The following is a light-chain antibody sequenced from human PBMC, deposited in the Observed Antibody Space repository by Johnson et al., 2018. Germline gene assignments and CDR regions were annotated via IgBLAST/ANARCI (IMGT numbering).Light chain of an antibody. CDR2: ENN. V-gene: IGLV1-51*02. CDR3: GTWDGSLIAGNV. CDR1: SSNIGNNY. J-gene: IGLJ1*01. Sequence: QSVLTQPPSVSAAPGQKVTISCSGSSSNIGNNYVSWYQQLPGTAPKLLIYENNKRPSGIPDRFSGSKPGTSATRGITGLHTGDEADYYCGTWDGSLIAGNVFGTGTKVTVL.